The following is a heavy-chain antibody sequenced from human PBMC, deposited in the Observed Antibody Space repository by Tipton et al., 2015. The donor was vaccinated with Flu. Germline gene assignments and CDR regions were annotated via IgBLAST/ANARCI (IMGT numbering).Heavy chain of an antibody. CDR3: ARRDYSNYVSDPKSWFDP. CDR2: IHYSGSP. V-gene: IGHV4-38-2*02. Sequence: TLSLTCTVSRDSMRSDYFWGWIRQAPGKGLEWIGNIHYSGSPHYNPSLKSRVTLSIDTSKNQFSLKMKSVTATDMAVYYCARRDYSNYVSDPKSWFDPWGQGTLVAVSS. CDR1: RDSMRSDYF. D-gene: IGHD4-11*01. J-gene: IGHJ5*02.